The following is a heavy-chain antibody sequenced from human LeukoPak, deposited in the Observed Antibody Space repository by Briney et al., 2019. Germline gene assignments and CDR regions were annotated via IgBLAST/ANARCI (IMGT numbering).Heavy chain of an antibody. CDR3: AKDRVAGIFPHYYYYMDV. D-gene: IGHD6-19*01. Sequence: PGGSLRLSCAASGFTFSSYGMHWVRQAPGKGLEWVALISYDGSNKYYADSVKGRFTISRDNSNNTLYLQMNSLRPEDTAVYYCAKDRVAGIFPHYYYYMDVWGKGTTVTVSS. V-gene: IGHV3-30*18. J-gene: IGHJ6*03. CDR2: ISYDGSNK. CDR1: GFTFSSYG.